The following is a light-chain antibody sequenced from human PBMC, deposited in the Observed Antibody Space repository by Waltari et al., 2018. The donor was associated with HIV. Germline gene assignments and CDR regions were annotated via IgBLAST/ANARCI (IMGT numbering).Light chain of an antibody. V-gene: IGKV3-11*01. CDR1: HRVALY. CDR2: DSS. CDR3: QQRANWPLT. Sequence: EIVLTQSPGTVSLSPGDRATLSCRASHRVALYVAWYRQSPGQAPKLLIYDSSTRAADVPARFSGSGAGTDFNLTISSLEPDDSAVYYCQQRANWPLTFGGGTRVEI. J-gene: IGKJ4*01.